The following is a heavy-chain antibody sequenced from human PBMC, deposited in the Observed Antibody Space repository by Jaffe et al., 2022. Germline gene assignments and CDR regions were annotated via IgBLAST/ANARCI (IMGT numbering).Heavy chain of an antibody. CDR1: GFTFDDYA. V-gene: IGHV3-43D*04. Sequence: EVQLVESGGVVVQPGGSLRLSCAASGFTFDDYAMHWVRQAPGKGLEWVSLISWDGGSTYYADSVKGRFTISRDNSKNSLYLQMNSLRAEDTALYYCAKDLRTYSSGWSFDYWGQGTLVTVSS. CDR2: ISWDGGST. J-gene: IGHJ4*02. CDR3: AKDLRTYSSGWSFDY. D-gene: IGHD6-19*01.